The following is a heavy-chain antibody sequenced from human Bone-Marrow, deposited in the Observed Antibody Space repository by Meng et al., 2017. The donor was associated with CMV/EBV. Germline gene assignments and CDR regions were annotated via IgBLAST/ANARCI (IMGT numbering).Heavy chain of an antibody. D-gene: IGHD6-19*01. V-gene: IGHV1-8*03. J-gene: IGHJ4*02. CDR3: ATRGLAQARMASDY. Sequence: ASVKVSCKASGYTFTSYDINWVRQATGQGLEWMGWMNPNSGNTGYAQKFQGRVTITRNTSISTAYMELSSLRSEDTAVYYCATRGLAQARMASDYWGQGTLVTVSS. CDR2: MNPNSGNT. CDR1: GYTFTSYD.